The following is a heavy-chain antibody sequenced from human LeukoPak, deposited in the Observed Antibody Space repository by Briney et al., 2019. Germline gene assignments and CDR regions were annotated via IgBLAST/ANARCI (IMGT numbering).Heavy chain of an antibody. CDR1: GGTFSSYA. D-gene: IGHD4-11*01. CDR2: IIPIFGTA. J-gene: IGHJ6*03. V-gene: IGHV1-69*05. Sequence: EASVKVSCKASGGTFSSYAISWVRQAPGQGLEWMGGIIPIFGTANYAQKFQGRVTITTDESTSTAYMELSSLRSEDTAVYYCATSGSLYSRAYYYCMDVWGKGTTVTVSS. CDR3: ATSGSLYSRAYYYCMDV.